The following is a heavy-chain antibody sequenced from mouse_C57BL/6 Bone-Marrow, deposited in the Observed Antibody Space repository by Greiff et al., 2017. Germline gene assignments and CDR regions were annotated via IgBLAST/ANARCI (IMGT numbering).Heavy chain of an antibody. CDR1: GYTFTDYN. D-gene: IGHD1-3*01. CDR3: AKVRIPAWFAY. CDR2: INPNNGGT. Sequence: EVQLKESGPELVKPGASVKMSCKASGYTFTDYNMHWVKQSHGKSLEWIGYINPNNGGTSYTQKFKGKATLTVNKSSSTAYMELRSLTSEDSAVYYCAKVRIPAWFAYWGQGTLGTVSA. J-gene: IGHJ3*01. V-gene: IGHV1-22*01.